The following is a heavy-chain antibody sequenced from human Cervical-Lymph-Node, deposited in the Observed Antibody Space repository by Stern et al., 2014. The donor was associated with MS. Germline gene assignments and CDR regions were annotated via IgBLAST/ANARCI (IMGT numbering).Heavy chain of an antibody. CDR2: MNPNSGNT. J-gene: IGHJ6*02. D-gene: IGHD3-22*01. Sequence: QVQLVQSGAEVKKPGASVKVSCKTSGYTFTSYDINWVRQATGQGLEWMGWMNPNSGNTGYAQKFQGRVIMTRNTSISTAYMELSSLRFEDTAVYYCARVGVRNYYDSSGYSFYGMDVWGQGTTVTVSS. V-gene: IGHV1-8*01. CDR1: GYTFTSYD. CDR3: ARVGVRNYYDSSGYSFYGMDV.